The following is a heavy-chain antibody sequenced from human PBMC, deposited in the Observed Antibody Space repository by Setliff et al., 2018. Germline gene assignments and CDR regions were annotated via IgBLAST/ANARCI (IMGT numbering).Heavy chain of an antibody. Sequence: KSSETLSLTCTVSGGSISPYFWSWIRQPPGKGLEWIGYIYHNGNTNFNPSLKSRVTMSVDTSKNQFALVLESVTAADTAVYYCARQSGSGSSPYFDFWGQGTLVTVSS. CDR1: GGSISPYF. D-gene: IGHD3-10*01. CDR2: IYHNGNT. V-gene: IGHV4-59*01. CDR3: ARQSGSGSSPYFDF. J-gene: IGHJ4*02.